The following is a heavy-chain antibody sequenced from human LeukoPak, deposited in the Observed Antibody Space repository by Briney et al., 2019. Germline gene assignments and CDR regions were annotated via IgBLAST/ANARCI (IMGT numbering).Heavy chain of an antibody. Sequence: SQTLSLTCAVSGGSIRSGNYYWTWIRQPPGKGLEWIGYVYPTGNTYYNPSLKSRVTISVDTSNNQFSLKLSSVTAADTAVYYCARDTLRPARKLASYYYDSSEGAFDIWGQGTMVTVSS. J-gene: IGHJ3*02. CDR1: GGSIRSGNYY. V-gene: IGHV4-30-2*01. CDR2: VYPTGNT. D-gene: IGHD3-22*01. CDR3: ARDTLRPARKLASYYYDSSEGAFDI.